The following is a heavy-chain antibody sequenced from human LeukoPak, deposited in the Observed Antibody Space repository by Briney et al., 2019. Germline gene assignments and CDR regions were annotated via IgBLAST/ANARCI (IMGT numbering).Heavy chain of an antibody. CDR2: ITGSGIGGST. J-gene: IGHJ4*02. V-gene: IGHV3-23*01. CDR1: GFTFSRNA. CDR3: AKDAVAPGSSGDYFDY. D-gene: IGHD3-10*01. Sequence: GGSLRLSCAASGFTFSRNAMSWVRQAPGKGLEWVSVITGSGIGGSTYYADSVKGRFTISRDNSKNTLYLQMNSLRAEDTAVYYCAKDAVAPGSSGDYFDYWGQGALVTVSS.